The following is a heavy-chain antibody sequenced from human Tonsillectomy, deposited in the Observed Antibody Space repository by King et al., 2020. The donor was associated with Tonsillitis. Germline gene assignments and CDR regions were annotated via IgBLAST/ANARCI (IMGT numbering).Heavy chain of an antibody. D-gene: IGHD4-17*01. CDR1: GNPLTDHY. Sequence: VQLVQSGAEVKKPGASVKVSCQASGNPLTDHYMHCVRQAPGQGLEWLGWINPHTGSSNSAQKFQDRVTMTRETSITAVYMELRRLTSDDTGVYYCASAGVGDSVVWGQGSLVTVSS. CDR3: ASAGVGDSVV. CDR2: INPHTGSS. V-gene: IGHV1-2*02. J-gene: IGHJ4*02.